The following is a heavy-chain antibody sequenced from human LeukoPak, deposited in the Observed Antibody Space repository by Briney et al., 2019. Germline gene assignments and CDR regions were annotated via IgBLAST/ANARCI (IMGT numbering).Heavy chain of an antibody. CDR3: AKDHDYDSSGPR. CDR2: IGGSADNT. Sequence: PGGSLRLSCATSGFTFSSYAMSWVRQAPGKGLEWVSGIGGSADNTYYADSVKGRFTIFRDNPKNMLYLQMNRLRAEDTATYYCAKDHDYDSSGPRWGQGTLVTVFS. D-gene: IGHD3-22*01. J-gene: IGHJ4*02. CDR1: GFTFSSYA. V-gene: IGHV3-23*01.